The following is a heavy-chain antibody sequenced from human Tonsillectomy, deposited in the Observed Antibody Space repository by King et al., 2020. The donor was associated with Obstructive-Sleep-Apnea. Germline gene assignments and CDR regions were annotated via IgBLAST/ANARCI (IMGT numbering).Heavy chain of an antibody. D-gene: IGHD1-26*01. V-gene: IGHV1-69*17. CDR3: AGTPPPVAVPDSSLWEHFFCYALDV. J-gene: IGHJ6*02. Sequence: QLVQSGAEVRKPGSSVTVSCKASGGTFTNYAITWVRQAPGQGLEWMGGIMPVANVVKLAQKFQDRVTMTADRSTSTAYMELGSLTKEDTAVYYCAGTPPPVAVPDSSLWEHFFCYALDVWGQGTTVTVSS. CDR1: GGTFTNYA. CDR2: IMPVANVV.